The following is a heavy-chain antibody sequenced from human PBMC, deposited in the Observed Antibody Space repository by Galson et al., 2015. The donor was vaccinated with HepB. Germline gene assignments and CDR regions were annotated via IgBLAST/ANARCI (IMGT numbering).Heavy chain of an antibody. Sequence: SLRLSCAASDFTFSTYWMTWVRQAPGRGLKWVATINQDGSQKYYVDSLKGRVTISRDNTKNSLYLEMNSLRAEDTAFYYCARDVGDAWGQGTLVTVSS. D-gene: IGHD1-26*01. CDR2: INQDGSQK. V-gene: IGHV3-7*03. CDR3: ARDVGDA. CDR1: DFTFSTYW. J-gene: IGHJ1*01.